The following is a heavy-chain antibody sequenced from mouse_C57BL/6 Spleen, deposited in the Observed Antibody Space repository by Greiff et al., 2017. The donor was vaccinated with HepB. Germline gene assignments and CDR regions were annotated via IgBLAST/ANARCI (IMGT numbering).Heavy chain of an antibody. V-gene: IGHV1-54*01. J-gene: IGHJ1*03. D-gene: IGHD1-1*01. CDR1: GYAFTNYL. CDR3: ARSVDDYGSSGYFDV. CDR2: INPGSGGT. Sequence: VQLQQSGAELVRPGTSVKVSCKASGYAFTNYLIEWVKQRPGQGLEWIGVINPGSGGTNYNEKFKGKATLTAAKSSSTAYMQLSSLTSEDSAVYFGARSVDDYGSSGYFDVWGTGTTVTVSS.